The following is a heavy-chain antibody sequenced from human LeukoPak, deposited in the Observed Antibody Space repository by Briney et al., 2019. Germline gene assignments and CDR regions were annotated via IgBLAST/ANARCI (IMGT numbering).Heavy chain of an antibody. CDR1: GFTFSSYG. CDR3: AKGQGVSSGWPEYFQH. CDR2: IRYDGSNK. J-gene: IGHJ1*01. D-gene: IGHD6-19*01. V-gene: IGHV3-30*02. Sequence: GGSLRLSCAASGFTFSSYGMHWVRQAPGKGLEWVAFIRYDGSNKYYADSVKGRFTISRDNSKNTPYMQMNSLRAEDTAVYYCAKGQGVSSGWPEYFQHWGQGTLVTVSP.